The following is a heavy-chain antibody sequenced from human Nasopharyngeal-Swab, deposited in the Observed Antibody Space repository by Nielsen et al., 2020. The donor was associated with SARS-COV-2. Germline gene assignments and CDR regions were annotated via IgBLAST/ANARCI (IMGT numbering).Heavy chain of an antibody. CDR1: GYTFTSYD. Sequence: ASVKVSCKASGYTFTSYDINWVRQATGQGLEWMGWMNPNSGNTGYAQKFQGRVTMTRNTSISTAYMELSSLRSEDTAVYYCARPLGPIFGSLYYYGMDVWGQGTTVTVSS. D-gene: IGHD3-9*01. V-gene: IGHV1-8*01. CDR2: MNPNSGNT. CDR3: ARPLGPIFGSLYYYGMDV. J-gene: IGHJ6*02.